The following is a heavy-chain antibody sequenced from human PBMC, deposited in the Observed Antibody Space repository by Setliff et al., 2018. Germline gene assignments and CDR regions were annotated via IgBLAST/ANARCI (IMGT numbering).Heavy chain of an antibody. CDR1: GYSFTMYG. J-gene: IGHJ4*02. D-gene: IGHD2-2*01. CDR3: ERLVRYCTATSCQRTSGDDF. V-gene: IGHV1-18*01. CDR2: ISAFTGFT. Sequence: ASVKVSCKASGYSFTMYGVNWVRQAPGQGLEWMAWISAFTGFTQYSQKFKGRVTVTKDASTSTAYLDLRSLRSDDTAVYYCERLVRYCTATSCQRTSGDDFWGQGTLVTVSS.